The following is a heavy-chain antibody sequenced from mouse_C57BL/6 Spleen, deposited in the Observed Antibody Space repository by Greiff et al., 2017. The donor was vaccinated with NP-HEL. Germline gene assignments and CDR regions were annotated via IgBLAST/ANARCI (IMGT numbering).Heavy chain of an antibody. D-gene: IGHD1-1*01. CDR3: ARVEFITTVVANAMDY. CDR2: IYPGDGDT. Sequence: VKLMESGPELVKPGASVKISCKASGYAFSSSWMNWVKQRPGKGLEWIGRIYPGDGDTNYNGKFKGKATLTADKSSSTAYMQLSSLTSEDSAVYFCARVEFITTVVANAMDYWGQGTSVTVSS. J-gene: IGHJ4*01. CDR1: GYAFSSSW. V-gene: IGHV1-82*01.